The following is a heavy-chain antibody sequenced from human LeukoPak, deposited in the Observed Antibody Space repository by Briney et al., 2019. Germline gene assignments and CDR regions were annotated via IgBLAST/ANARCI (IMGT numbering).Heavy chain of an antibody. V-gene: IGHV4-4*02. CDR3: AREGTAGTNLNWFDP. D-gene: IGHD1-1*01. CDR1: GDSISSSNW. CDR2: IYHSGST. Sequence: PSETLSLTCAVSGDSISSSNWWSWVRQPPGKGLEWIGEIYHSGSTNYNPSLKSRVTISVDTSKNQFSLKLSSVTAADTAVYYCAREGTAGTNLNWFDPWGQGTLVTVSS. J-gene: IGHJ5*02.